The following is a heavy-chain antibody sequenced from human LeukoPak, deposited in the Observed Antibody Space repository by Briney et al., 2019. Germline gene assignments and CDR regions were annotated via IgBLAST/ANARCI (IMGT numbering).Heavy chain of an antibody. D-gene: IGHD3-3*01. CDR1: GFTFSSYA. CDR2: ISGSGGST. CDR3: AKSYRAGVTIFGVAYAFDI. J-gene: IGHJ3*02. Sequence: GGSLRLSCAASGFTFSSYAMSWVRQAPGKGLEWVSAISGSGGSTYYADSVKGRFTISRDNSKNTLYLQMNSLRAEDTAVYYCAKSYRAGVTIFGVAYAFDIWGQGTVVTVSS. V-gene: IGHV3-23*01.